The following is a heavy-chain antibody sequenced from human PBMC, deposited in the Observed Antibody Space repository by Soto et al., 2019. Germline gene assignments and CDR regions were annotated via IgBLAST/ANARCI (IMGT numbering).Heavy chain of an antibody. D-gene: IGHD3-16*01. CDR3: ARFRGRLDY. CDR1: GFTFSSYS. CDR2: ISSSSSYR. Sequence: WGSLRLSCAACGFTFSSYSMNWVRQAPGKGLEWVSSISSSSSYRYYADSVKGRFTISRDNAKNSLYLQMNSLRAEDTAVYYCARFRGRLDYWGQGTLVTVYS. J-gene: IGHJ4*02. V-gene: IGHV3-21*01.